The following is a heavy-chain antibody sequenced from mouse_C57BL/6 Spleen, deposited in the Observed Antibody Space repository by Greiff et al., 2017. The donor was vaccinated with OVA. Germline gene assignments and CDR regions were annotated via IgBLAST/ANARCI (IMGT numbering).Heavy chain of an antibody. D-gene: IGHD1-1*01. CDR3: APIYYYGSSYGYFDV. V-gene: IGHV1-82*01. Sequence: VQGVESGPELVKPGASVKISCKASGYAFSSSWMNWVKQRPGKGLEWIGRIYPGDGDTNYNGKFKGKATLTADKSSSTAYMQLSSLTSEDSAVYFCAPIYYYGSSYGYFDVWGTGTTVTVSS. CDR2: IYPGDGDT. CDR1: GYAFSSSW. J-gene: IGHJ1*03.